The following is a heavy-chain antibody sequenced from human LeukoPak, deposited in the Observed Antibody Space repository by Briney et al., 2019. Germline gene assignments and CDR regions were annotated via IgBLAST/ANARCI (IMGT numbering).Heavy chain of an antibody. CDR1: GFTFSSYG. J-gene: IGHJ4*02. D-gene: IGHD4-23*01. CDR2: ISYDGSNK. Sequence: RSLXXXCAASGFTFSSYGMHWVRQAPGKGLEWVAVISYDGSNKYYADSVKGRFTISRDNSKNTLYLQMNSLRAEDTAVYYCAKHGPWTTVVTPESDYWGQGTLVTVSS. CDR3: AKHGPWTTVVTPESDY. V-gene: IGHV3-30*18.